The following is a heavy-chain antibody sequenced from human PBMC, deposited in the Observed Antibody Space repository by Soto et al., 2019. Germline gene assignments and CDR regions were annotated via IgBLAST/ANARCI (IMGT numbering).Heavy chain of an antibody. CDR1: GFSLSTSGVG. CDR3: AHRQPKYEWPHDAFDI. CDR2: IYWDDDK. Sequence: SGPTLVKPTQTLTLTCTFSGFSLSTSGVGVGWIRQPPGKALEWLALIYWDDDKRYSPSLKSRLTITKDTSKNQVVLTMTNMDPVDTATYYCAHRQPKYEWPHDAFDIWGQGTMVTVSS. J-gene: IGHJ3*02. V-gene: IGHV2-5*02. D-gene: IGHD3-3*01.